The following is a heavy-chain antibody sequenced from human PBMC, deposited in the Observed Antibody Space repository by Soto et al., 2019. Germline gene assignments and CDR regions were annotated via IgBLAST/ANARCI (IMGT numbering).Heavy chain of an antibody. Sequence: QVQLQEPGPRLVEPSHTLSLTCTVSGASISNGNYSWSWIRQSPGTGLEWIGHIHSGGTTYSNPSLKSRLTISVDMSKNQFSRKLSSLTAADTAVYYCARGPSGDKVDYWGQGTLVTVSS. CDR2: IHSGGTT. CDR3: ARGPSGDKVDY. CDR1: GASISNGNYS. V-gene: IGHV4-30-4*01. J-gene: IGHJ4*02. D-gene: IGHD1-26*01.